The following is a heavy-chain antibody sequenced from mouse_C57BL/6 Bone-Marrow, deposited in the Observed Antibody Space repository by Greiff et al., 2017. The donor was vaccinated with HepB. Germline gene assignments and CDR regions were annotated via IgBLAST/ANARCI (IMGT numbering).Heavy chain of an antibody. J-gene: IGHJ4*01. V-gene: IGHV1-59*01. CDR1: GYTFTSYW. CDR2: IDPSDSYT. D-gene: IGHD2-2*01. Sequence: QVQLKQSGAELVRPGTSVKLSCKASGYTFTSYWMHWVKQRPGQGLEWIGVIDPSDSYTNYNQKFKGKATLTVDTSSSTAYMQLSSLTSEDSAVYYCARRGCYYGYEDYAMDYWGQGTSVTVSS. CDR3: ARRGCYYGYEDYAMDY.